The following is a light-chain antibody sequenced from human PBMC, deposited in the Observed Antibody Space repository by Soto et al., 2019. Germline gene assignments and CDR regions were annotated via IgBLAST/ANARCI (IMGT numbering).Light chain of an antibody. CDR1: QSISSY. V-gene: IGKV1-39*01. CDR3: QQSYSTPGT. CDR2: AAS. Sequence: IPMTQSPSSLSPSVGDRAAITCRASQSISSYLNWYQQKPGKAPKLLIYAASSLQSGVPSRFSGGGSGTDFTLTISSLQPEDFATYYCQQSYSTPGTFGKGTKVDI. J-gene: IGKJ4*01.